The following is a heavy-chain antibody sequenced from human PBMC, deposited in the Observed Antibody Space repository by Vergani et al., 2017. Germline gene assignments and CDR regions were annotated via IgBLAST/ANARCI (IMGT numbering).Heavy chain of an antibody. Sequence: EVQLVESGEGLGKPGESPRLSCVASGFTFGSYSMIWVRQAPGKGLEWVSSISSGSSYIYYADSVKGRFTISRDNAKNSLYLQMNSLRAEDTAVYYCARDLTRYSTASRRYFDYWGQGTLVTVSS. CDR3: ARDLTRYSTASRRYFDY. CDR2: ISSGSSYI. D-gene: IGHD5-12*01. J-gene: IGHJ4*02. V-gene: IGHV3-21*01. CDR1: GFTFGSYS.